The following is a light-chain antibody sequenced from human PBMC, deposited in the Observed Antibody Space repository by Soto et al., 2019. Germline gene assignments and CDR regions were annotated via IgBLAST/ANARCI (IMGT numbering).Light chain of an antibody. CDR2: EVS. V-gene: IGLV2-14*01. CDR3: TSYTRSSTWV. CDR1: SSDVGGYNY. J-gene: IGLJ3*02. Sequence: QSALTQPASVSGSPGQSITISCTGTSSDVGGYNYISWYQQHPGKAPKLIIYEVSNRPSGVSNRFSCSKSGNTASLTISGLQAEDEADYYCTSYTRSSTWVFGGGTKLTVL.